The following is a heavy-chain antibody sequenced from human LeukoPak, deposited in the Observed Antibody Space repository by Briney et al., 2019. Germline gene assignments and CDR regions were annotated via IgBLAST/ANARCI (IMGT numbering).Heavy chain of an antibody. J-gene: IGHJ5*02. V-gene: IGHV4-30-4*01. CDR3: ARESYIVFNWFDP. CDR1: GGSISSGDYY. CDR2: IYYSGST. Sequence: SQTLSLTCTVSGGSISSGDYYWSWIRQPPGKGLEWIGYIYYSGSTYYNPSLKGRVTISVDTSKNQFSLKLSSMTAADTAVYYCARESYIVFNWFDPWGQGTLVTVSS. D-gene: IGHD5/OR15-5a*01.